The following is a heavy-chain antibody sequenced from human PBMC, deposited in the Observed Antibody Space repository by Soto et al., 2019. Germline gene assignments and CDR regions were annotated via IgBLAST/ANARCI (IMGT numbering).Heavy chain of an antibody. CDR1: GYTFTSYY. CDR3: ARAEMATTLDY. J-gene: IGHJ4*02. CDR2: INPSGGST. V-gene: IGHV1-46*01. Sequence: ASVKVSCEASGYTFTSYYMHCVRQAPGQGLEWMGIINPSGGSTSYAQKFQGRVTMTRDTSTSTVYMELSSLRSEDTAVYYCARAEMATTLDYWGQGTLVTVSS. D-gene: IGHD5-12*01.